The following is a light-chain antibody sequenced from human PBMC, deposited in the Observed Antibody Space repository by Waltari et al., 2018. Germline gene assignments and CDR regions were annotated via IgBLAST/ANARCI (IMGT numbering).Light chain of an antibody. V-gene: IGLV4-69*01. Sequence: QLVLTQSPSASASLGASVKLTCSLSSGHSTYAIAWHQQQPEKGPRYLMRLNSDGSHSKGDGTPDRCSGSSSGAERYLTISSLQSEDEADYYCQTWGTADFVVGTGTKVTVL. J-gene: IGLJ1*01. CDR2: LNSDGSH. CDR3: QTWGTADFV. CDR1: SGHSTYA.